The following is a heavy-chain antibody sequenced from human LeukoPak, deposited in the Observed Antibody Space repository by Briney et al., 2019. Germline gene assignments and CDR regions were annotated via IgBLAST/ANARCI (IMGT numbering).Heavy chain of an antibody. V-gene: IGHV4-59*08. CDR3: ARKDGWWFDP. J-gene: IGHJ5*02. CDR2: NSYSGIT. Sequence: SETLSLTCTVSGDSIRSYYWARIRQPPGKGLEWIGYNSYSGITDYNPSLKSRVTISVDASKNQFSLKLSSVTAADTAVYYCARKDGWWFDPWGQGTLVTVSA. CDR1: GDSIRSYY. D-gene: IGHD3-10*01.